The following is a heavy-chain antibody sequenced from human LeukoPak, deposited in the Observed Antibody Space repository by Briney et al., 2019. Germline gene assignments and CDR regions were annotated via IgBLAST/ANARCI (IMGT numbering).Heavy chain of an antibody. CDR2: IYYSGSP. D-gene: IGHD1-1*01. V-gene: IGHV4-39*01. J-gene: IGHJ4*02. Sequence: SETLSLTCTVSGGSISSNNYYWGWIRQPPGKGLEWIGSIYYSGSPYYNPSLKSRVTISVDTSKNQFYLRLRSVTAADTAVYYCATWRTAKTGFDYWGQGTLVTVSS. CDR3: ATWRTAKTGFDY. CDR1: GGSISSNNYY.